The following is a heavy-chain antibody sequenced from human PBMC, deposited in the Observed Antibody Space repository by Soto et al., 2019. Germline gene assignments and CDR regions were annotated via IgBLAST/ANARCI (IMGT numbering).Heavy chain of an antibody. CDR2: IIPIFGTA. CDR3: ARDSACSGGSCYSPYNWFDP. V-gene: IGHV1-69*13. J-gene: IGHJ5*02. CDR1: GGTFSSYA. D-gene: IGHD2-15*01. Sequence: SVKVSCKASGGTFSSYAISWVRQAPGQGLEWMGGIIPIFGTANYAQKFQGRVTITADESTSTAYMELSSLRSEDTAVYYCARDSACSGGSCYSPYNWFDPWGQGTLVTVSS.